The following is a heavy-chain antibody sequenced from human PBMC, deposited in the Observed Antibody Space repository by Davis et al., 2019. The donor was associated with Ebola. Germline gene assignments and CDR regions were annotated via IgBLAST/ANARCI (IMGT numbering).Heavy chain of an antibody. J-gene: IGHJ4*02. CDR1: GFTFSSYS. CDR2: ISSSSSYI. D-gene: IGHD3-3*01. V-gene: IGHV3-21*04. CDR3: ARGRGGYYDFWSGYYNHPLSGAFDY. Sequence: GGSLRLSCAASGFTFSSYSMNWVRQAPGKGLEWVSSISSSSSYIYYADSVKGRFTISRDNAKNSLYLQMNSLRAEDTAVYYCARGRGGYYDFWSGYYNHPLSGAFDYWGQGTLVTVSS.